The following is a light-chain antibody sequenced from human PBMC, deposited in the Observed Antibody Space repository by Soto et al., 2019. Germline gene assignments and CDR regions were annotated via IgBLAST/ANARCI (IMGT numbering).Light chain of an antibody. Sequence: EIVLTQSPGTLSLSPGETATLSCRASQTISNTSLAWYQQTPGQAHRLLISGASTRATGIPGRFSGIGSGTDFTLTVTRLEPEDFEEYYCPQYGRSPLTFGQGTKVDI. V-gene: IGKV3-20*01. CDR2: GAS. CDR1: QTISNTS. CDR3: PQYGRSPLT. J-gene: IGKJ1*01.